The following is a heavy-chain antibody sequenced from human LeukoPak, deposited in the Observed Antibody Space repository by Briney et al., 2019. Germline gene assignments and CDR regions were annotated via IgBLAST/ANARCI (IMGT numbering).Heavy chain of an antibody. D-gene: IGHD3-22*01. CDR3: AISRGVPYFDY. Sequence: SETLSLTCTVSGGSISSYYWSWIRQPPGKGLEWIGYIYYSGSTNYNPSLKSRVTISVDTSKNQFSLKLSSATAADTAVYYCAISRGVPYFDYWGQGTLVTVSS. V-gene: IGHV4-59*01. CDR1: GGSISSYY. CDR2: IYYSGST. J-gene: IGHJ4*02.